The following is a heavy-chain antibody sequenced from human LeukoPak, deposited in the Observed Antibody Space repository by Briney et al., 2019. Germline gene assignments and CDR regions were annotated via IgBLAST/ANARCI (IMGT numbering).Heavy chain of an antibody. J-gene: IGHJ3*02. CDR3: ARHVSYYDFWSAPLGFDAFDI. CDR2: IYCSGST. Sequence: PSETLSLTCTVSGGSISSSSYYWGWIRQPPGEGLEWIGSIYCSGSTYYNPSLKSRVTISVDTSKNQFSLKLSSVTAADTAVYYCARHVSYYDFWSAPLGFDAFDIWGQGTMVTVSS. D-gene: IGHD3-3*01. V-gene: IGHV4-39*01. CDR1: GGSISSSSYY.